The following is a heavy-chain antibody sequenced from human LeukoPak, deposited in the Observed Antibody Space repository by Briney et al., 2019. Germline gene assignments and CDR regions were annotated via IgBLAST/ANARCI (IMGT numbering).Heavy chain of an antibody. J-gene: IGHJ4*02. CDR2: ICRGGGST. D-gene: IGHD1-1*01. CDR1: GFTFSNSA. CDR3: AKEVRPNDY. V-gene: IGHV3-23*01. Sequence: GWSVRLSCAASGFTFSNSAMCWVRQAPGKGLEWVSGICRGGGSTYYADSVKGRFTINRDTSIDTLYLQMNSLRAEDTAVYYCAKEVRPNDYWGQGTLVTVSS.